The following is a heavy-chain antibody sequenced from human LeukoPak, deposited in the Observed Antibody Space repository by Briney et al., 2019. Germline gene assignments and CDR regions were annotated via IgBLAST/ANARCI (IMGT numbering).Heavy chain of an antibody. V-gene: IGHV4-4*02. CDR2: IYHSGST. Sequence: PSETLSLTCAVSGGSISSSNWWSWVRQPPGKGLEWIGEIYHSGSTNYNPSLKSRVTISVDKSKNQFSLKLSSVTAADTAVYYCARDGSGSTLGELDYWGQGTLVTVSS. CDR3: ARDGSGSTLGELDY. D-gene: IGHD3-10*01. J-gene: IGHJ4*02. CDR1: GGSISSSNW.